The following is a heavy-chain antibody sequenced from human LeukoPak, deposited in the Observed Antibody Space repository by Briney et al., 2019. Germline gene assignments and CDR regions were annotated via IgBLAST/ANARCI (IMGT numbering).Heavy chain of an antibody. D-gene: IGHD4-17*01. CDR2: IKQDGSEK. CDR3: ARDSRPDYGDPSFDY. V-gene: IGHV3-7*01. CDR1: GFTVISNY. Sequence: GGSLRLSCAASGFTVISNYMSWVRQAPGKGLEWVANIKQDGSEKYYVDSVKGRFTISRDNAKNSLYLQMNSLRAEDTAVYYCARDSRPDYGDPSFDYWGQGTLVTVSS. J-gene: IGHJ4*02.